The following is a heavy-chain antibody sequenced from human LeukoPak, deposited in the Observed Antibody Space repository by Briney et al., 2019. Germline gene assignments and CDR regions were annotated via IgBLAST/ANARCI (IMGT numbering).Heavy chain of an antibody. CDR3: ARGPISGWSADY. CDR1: GFTFNSYA. J-gene: IGHJ4*02. CDR2: ISTTGDRT. Sequence: GGSLRLSCAASGFTFNSYAMIWVRQAPGKGLESISSISTTGDRTYYADSVKGRFTLSRDNAKNSLYLQMNSLRDEDTAVYYCARGPISGWSADYWGQGTLVTVSS. D-gene: IGHD6-19*01. V-gene: IGHV3-23*01.